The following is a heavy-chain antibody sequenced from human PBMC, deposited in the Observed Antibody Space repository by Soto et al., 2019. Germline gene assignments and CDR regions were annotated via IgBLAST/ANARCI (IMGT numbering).Heavy chain of an antibody. CDR1: GFTFSSYG. V-gene: IGHV3-30*18. CDR2: ISFDGSNK. CDR3: VKERMEQYQLLPFFDY. Sequence: HPVGSLRLSCAASGFTFSSYGMHWLRQAPGKGLEWVTVISFDGSNKYYADSVKGRFTISRDNSRNTLYLQMNSLRAEDTAVYYCVKERMEQYQLLPFFDYWGQGTLVTVSS. J-gene: IGHJ4*02. D-gene: IGHD2-2*01.